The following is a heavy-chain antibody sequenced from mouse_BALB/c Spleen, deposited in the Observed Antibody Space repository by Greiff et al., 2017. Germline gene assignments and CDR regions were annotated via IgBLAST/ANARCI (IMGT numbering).Heavy chain of an antibody. CDR1: GFTFSSYT. CDR3: ARRGGNSLYYAMDY. D-gene: IGHD2-1*01. CDR2: ISNGGGST. Sequence: EVHLVESGGGLVQPGGSLKLSCAASGFTFSSYTMSWVRQTPEKRLEWVAYISNGGGSTYYPDTVKGRFTISRDNAKNTLYLQMSSLKSEDTAMYYCARRGGNSLYYAMDYWGQGTSVTVSA. V-gene: IGHV5-12-2*01. J-gene: IGHJ4*01.